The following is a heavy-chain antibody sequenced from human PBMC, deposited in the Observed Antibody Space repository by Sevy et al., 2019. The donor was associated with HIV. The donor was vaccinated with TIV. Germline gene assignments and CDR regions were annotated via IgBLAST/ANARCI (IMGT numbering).Heavy chain of an antibody. CDR1: EFTVNSKY. D-gene: IGHD3-10*01. J-gene: IGHJ3*02. V-gene: IGHV3-66*02. CDR2: IYPDDKT. Sequence: GGSLRLSCAASEFTVNSKYMTWVRQAPGRGLEWVSVIYPDDKTSYADSVKGRFTISRDNSKNTMYLQMNSMRTEDTAVYYCARGASSPPKPRTPLWFAGRAPSKDPHIDGFDIWGQGTMVTVSS. CDR3: ARGASSPPKPRTPLWFAGRAPSKDPHIDGFDI.